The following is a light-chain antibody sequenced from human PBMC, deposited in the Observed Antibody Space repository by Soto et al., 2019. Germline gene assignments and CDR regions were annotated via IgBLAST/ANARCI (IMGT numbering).Light chain of an antibody. CDR2: DAS. CDR1: HDVSRN. Sequence: DIQMTQSPSSLSASEGDRVTITCQSSHDVSRNLNWFQQKPGEAPQLLIYDASNLERGVPSRFSGSGSGTDVTLTISSLQPEDVATYYCQQYKSILSFGGGTEVEIK. CDR3: QQYKSILS. V-gene: IGKV1-33*01. J-gene: IGKJ4*01.